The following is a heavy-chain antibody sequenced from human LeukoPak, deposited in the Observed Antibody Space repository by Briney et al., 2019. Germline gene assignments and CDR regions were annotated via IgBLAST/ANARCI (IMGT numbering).Heavy chain of an antibody. CDR1: GGTFTNYA. V-gene: IGHV1-69*06. CDR2: IIPTFGTA. J-gene: IGHJ4*02. CDR3: ARAPYYYDSSGYYYDY. D-gene: IGHD3-22*01. Sequence: SVKVSCKASGGTFTNYAINWVRQAPGLGLEWMGGIIPTFGTANYAQKFQGRVTITADKFTSTAYMELSSLRSEDTAVYYCARAPYYYDSSGYYYDYWGQGTLVTVSS.